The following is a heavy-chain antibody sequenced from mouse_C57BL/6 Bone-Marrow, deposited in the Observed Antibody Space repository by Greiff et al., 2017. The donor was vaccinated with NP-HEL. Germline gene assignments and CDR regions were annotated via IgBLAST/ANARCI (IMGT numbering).Heavy chain of an antibody. J-gene: IGHJ4*01. CDR2: IDPSDSYT. V-gene: IGHV1-69*01. D-gene: IGHD3-3*01. CDR3: ARGLGY. CDR1: GYTFTSYW. Sequence: QVQLQQPGAELVMPGASVKLSCKASGYTFTSYWMNWVKQRPGQGLEWIGEIDPSDSYTNYNQKFKGKSTLTVDKSSSTAYMQLRSLTSEDSAVYYCARGLGYWGQGTSVTVSS.